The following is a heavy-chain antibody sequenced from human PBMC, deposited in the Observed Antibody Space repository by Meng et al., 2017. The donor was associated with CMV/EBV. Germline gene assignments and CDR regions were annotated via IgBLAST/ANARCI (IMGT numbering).Heavy chain of an antibody. Sequence: LSLSCAVHGGSFSGDYWSWIRQPPGEGLAWIGEINHSGSTNYNPSLKSRVTISVDTSKNQFSLKLSSVTAADTAVYYCAKVAFYGSGRGYFDYWGQGTLVTVSS. CDR2: INHSGST. J-gene: IGHJ4*02. V-gene: IGHV4-34*01. CDR1: GGSFSGDY. D-gene: IGHD3-10*01. CDR3: AKVAFYGSGRGYFDY.